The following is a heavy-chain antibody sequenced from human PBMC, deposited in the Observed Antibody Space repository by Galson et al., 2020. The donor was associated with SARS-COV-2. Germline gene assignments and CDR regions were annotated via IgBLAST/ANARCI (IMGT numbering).Heavy chain of an antibody. CDR1: GGSVNSGSYY. V-gene: IGHV4-61*01. J-gene: IGHJ4*02. CDR2: ISYSGST. CDR3: ARALLGWRDAVDY. D-gene: IGHD6-19*01. Sequence: SETLSLTCTVSGGSVNSGSYYWNWIRQPPGKGLEWIGFISYSGSTNYNPSLKSRVTISVDTSKNQFSLKLSSGTAADTAVYYCARALLGWRDAVDYWGQGTLVTVSS.